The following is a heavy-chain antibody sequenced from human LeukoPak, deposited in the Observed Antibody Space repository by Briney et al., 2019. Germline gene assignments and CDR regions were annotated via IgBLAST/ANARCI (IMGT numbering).Heavy chain of an antibody. J-gene: IGHJ5*02. V-gene: IGHV5-51*01. CDR1: GYTFTSYW. D-gene: IGHD4/OR15-4a*01. Sequence: GESLKISCKGSGYTFTSYWIGWVRQMPGKGLEGMGIIYPGDSDTRYSPSFQGQVTISADKSISTAYLQWSSLKASDTAMYYCARHTTTHHYDAGSPDWFDPWGQGTLVTVSS. CDR3: ARHTTTHHYDAGSPDWFDP. CDR2: IYPGDSDT.